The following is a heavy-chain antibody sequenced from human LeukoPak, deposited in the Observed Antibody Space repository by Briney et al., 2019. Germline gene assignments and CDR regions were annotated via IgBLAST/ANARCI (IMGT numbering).Heavy chain of an antibody. CDR3: ARHRRYCRGTTCYSGHDY. V-gene: IGHV3-53*01. D-gene: IGHD2-15*01. CDR1: GFTVSSNY. J-gene: IGHJ4*02. Sequence: GGSLRLSCAASGFTVSSNYMSWVRQAPGKGLEWVSIIYSGGSTYYADSVKGRFTISRDNSKNILYLQMNSLRAEDTAVYYCARHRRYCRGTTCYSGHDYWGQGTLVTVSS. CDR2: IYSGGST.